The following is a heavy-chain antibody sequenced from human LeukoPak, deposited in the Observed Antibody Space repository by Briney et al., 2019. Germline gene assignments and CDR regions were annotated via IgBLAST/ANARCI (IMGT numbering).Heavy chain of an antibody. CDR2: ISGSGGST. D-gene: IGHD5-24*01. V-gene: IGHV3-23*01. Sequence: AGGSLRLSCAASGFTFSSYAMSWVRQAPGKGLEWVSAISGSGGSTYHADSVKGRFTISRDNSKNTLYLQTNSLRAEDTAVYYCAKELGYTRPLDYWGQGTLVTVSS. CDR3: AKELGYTRPLDY. J-gene: IGHJ4*02. CDR1: GFTFSSYA.